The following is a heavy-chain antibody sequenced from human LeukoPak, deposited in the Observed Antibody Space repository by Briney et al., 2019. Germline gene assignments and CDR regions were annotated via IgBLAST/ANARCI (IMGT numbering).Heavy chain of an antibody. V-gene: IGHV4-34*01. CDR1: GRSFSGYY. D-gene: IGHD5-12*01. CDR2: INHSGST. CDR3: ARGGLRLRGYYFDY. Sequence: SETLSLTCTAYGRSFSGYYWSWIRQPPGKGLEWIGEINHSGSTNYNPPLKSRVTMSVDTSKNQFSLKLSSVTAADTAVYYCARGGLRLRGYYFDYWGQGTLVTVSS. J-gene: IGHJ4*02.